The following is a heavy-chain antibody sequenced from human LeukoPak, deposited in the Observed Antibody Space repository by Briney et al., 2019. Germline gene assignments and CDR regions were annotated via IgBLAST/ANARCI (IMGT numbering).Heavy chain of an antibody. V-gene: IGHV3-7*01. Sequence: GSLRLSCAASGFTFSSYWMSWVRQAPGKGLEWVANIKQDGSEKYYVDSVKGRFTISRDNAKNSLYLQMNSLRAEDTVVYYCARESPDYYYYGMDVWGQGTTVTVSS. CDR3: ARESPDYYYYGMDV. CDR1: GFTFSSYW. J-gene: IGHJ6*02. CDR2: IKQDGSEK.